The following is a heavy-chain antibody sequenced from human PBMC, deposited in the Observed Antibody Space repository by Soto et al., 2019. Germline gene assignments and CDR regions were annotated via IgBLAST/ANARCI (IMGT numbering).Heavy chain of an antibody. CDR1: GGSISSYY. Sequence: QVQLQESGPGLVKPSETLSLTCTVSGGSISSYYWSWIRQPPGKGLEWIGYIYYSGRTNYNPSLKSRVTISVDTSKNQFSLKLSSVTAADTAVYYCARVIPGSYYFDYWGQGTLVTVSS. CDR3: ARVIPGSYYFDY. D-gene: IGHD3-10*01. CDR2: IYYSGRT. V-gene: IGHV4-59*01. J-gene: IGHJ4*02.